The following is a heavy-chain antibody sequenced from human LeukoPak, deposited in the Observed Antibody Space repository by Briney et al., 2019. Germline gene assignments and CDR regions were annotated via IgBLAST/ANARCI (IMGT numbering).Heavy chain of an antibody. CDR3: ARGNGGTMVRGVLYYYYMDV. D-gene: IGHD3-10*01. CDR1: GFTFSSYA. Sequence: GGSLRLSCAASGFTFSSYAMHWVRQAPGKGLEWVAVISYDGSNKYYADSVKGRFTISRDNSKNTLYLQMNSLRAEDTAVYYCARGNGGTMVRGVLYYYYMDVWGKGTTVTVSS. CDR2: ISYDGSNK. V-gene: IGHV3-30*04. J-gene: IGHJ6*03.